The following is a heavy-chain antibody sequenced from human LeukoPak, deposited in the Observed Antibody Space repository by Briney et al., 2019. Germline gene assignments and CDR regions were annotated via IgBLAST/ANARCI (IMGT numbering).Heavy chain of an antibody. V-gene: IGHV4-4*07. J-gene: IGHJ4*02. D-gene: IGHD4-11*01. CDR3: ASMTTVTTHGYYFDY. Sequence: SETLSLTCTVSGGSISSYYWSWIRQPAGKGLEWIGRIYTSGSTNYNPSLKSRVTMSVDTSKNQFSLKLSSVTAADTAVYYCASMTTVTTHGYYFDYWGQGTLVTVSS. CDR2: IYTSGST. CDR1: GGSISSYY.